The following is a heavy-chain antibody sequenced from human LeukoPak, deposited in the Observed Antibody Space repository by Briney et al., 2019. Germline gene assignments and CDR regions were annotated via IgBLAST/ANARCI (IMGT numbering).Heavy chain of an antibody. CDR3: ARGFILTGSLNFDY. CDR1: GDSVSSNSAA. Sequence: SQTLSLTCAISGDSVSSNSAAWNWIRQSPSRGLEWLGRTYYRSKWYNDYAVSVKSRITISPDTSKNQFSLQLNSVTPEDTAVYYCARGFILTGSLNFDYWGQGTLVTVSS. V-gene: IGHV6-1*01. J-gene: IGHJ4*02. CDR2: TYYRSKWYN. D-gene: IGHD3-9*01.